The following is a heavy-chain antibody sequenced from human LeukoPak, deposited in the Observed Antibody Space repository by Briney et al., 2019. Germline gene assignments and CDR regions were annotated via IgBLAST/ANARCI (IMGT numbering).Heavy chain of an antibody. CDR2: IIPIFGTA. Sequence: SVKVSCKASGGTFSSYAISWVRQAPGQGLEWMGGIIPIFGTANYAQKFQGRVTITTDESTSSAYMELSSLRSEDTAVYYCARDREWFGELQNWFDPWGQGTLVTVSS. J-gene: IGHJ5*02. D-gene: IGHD3-10*01. V-gene: IGHV1-69*05. CDR3: ARDREWFGELQNWFDP. CDR1: GGTFSSYA.